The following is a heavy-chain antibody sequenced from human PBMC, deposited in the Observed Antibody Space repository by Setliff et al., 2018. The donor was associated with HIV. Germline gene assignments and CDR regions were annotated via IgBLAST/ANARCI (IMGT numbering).Heavy chain of an antibody. CDR3: ARDVRPLSDSSGYFFD. Sequence: PSETLSLTCTVSGGSIGGYHWSWVRQPPGRGLEWIGYVSYSGSTSYNPSLDSRVTMSVDSSRDQFSLKLSSVTAADTAVYYCARDVRPLSDSSGYFFDWGQGTLVTVSS. CDR1: GGSIGGYH. V-gene: IGHV4-59*01. D-gene: IGHD3-22*01. J-gene: IGHJ4*02. CDR2: VSYSGST.